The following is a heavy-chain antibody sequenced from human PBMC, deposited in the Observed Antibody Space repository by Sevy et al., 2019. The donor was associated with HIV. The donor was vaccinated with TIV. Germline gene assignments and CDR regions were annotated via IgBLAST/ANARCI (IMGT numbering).Heavy chain of an antibody. CDR3: ARGNTFPYYYGMDV. D-gene: IGHD1-1*01. Sequence: GGSLRLSCAASGFTFSSYAMSWVRQAPGKGLEWVSAISGSGGSTYYADSVKGRFTISRDNSKNTLYLQMNSLRAEDTAVYYCARGNTFPYYYGMDVWGQGTTVTVSS. J-gene: IGHJ6*02. CDR2: ISGSGGST. V-gene: IGHV3-23*01. CDR1: GFTFSSYA.